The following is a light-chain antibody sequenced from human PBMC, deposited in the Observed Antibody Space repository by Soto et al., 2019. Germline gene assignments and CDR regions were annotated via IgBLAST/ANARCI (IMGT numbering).Light chain of an antibody. CDR1: QDIGNF. CDR3: QKCKVAPFT. Sequence: DIQMNQSPSSLSAFVGDRVTITCRASQDIGNFLAWYQQKPGKVPKLLIYAASTLQSGVPSRFSGSGSGTDFTLTISSLQPEDVATYYCQKCKVAPFTVGGGTKVDIK. CDR2: AAS. J-gene: IGKJ4*01. V-gene: IGKV1-27*01.